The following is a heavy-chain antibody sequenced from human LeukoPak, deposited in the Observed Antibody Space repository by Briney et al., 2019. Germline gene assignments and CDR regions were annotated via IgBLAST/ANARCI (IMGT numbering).Heavy chain of an antibody. CDR1: GYTFTGYY. Sequence: ASVKVSCKASGYTFTGYYMHWVRQAPGQGLEWMGWINPNSGGTNYAQKFQGRVTMTRDTSTSTVSMELSSLRSEDTAVYYCARSWPDYYFDHWGRGTLVTVSS. J-gene: IGHJ4*02. CDR3: ARSWPDYYFDH. D-gene: IGHD4/OR15-4a*01. V-gene: IGHV1-2*02. CDR2: INPNSGGT.